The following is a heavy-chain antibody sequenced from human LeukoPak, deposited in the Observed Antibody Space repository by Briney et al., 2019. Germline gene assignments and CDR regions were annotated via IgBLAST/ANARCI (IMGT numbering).Heavy chain of an antibody. CDR1: GGSFSGYY. Sequence: SETLSLTCAVYGGSFSGYYWSWIRQPPGKGLEWIGEINHSGSTNYNPSPKNRLTISSDTSTNQTSLKLRSVTAADTAVYYCARALTPLDIVVVPAASPGGMDVWGQGTTVTVSS. D-gene: IGHD2-2*01. CDR3: ARALTPLDIVVVPAASPGGMDV. CDR2: INHSGST. V-gene: IGHV4-34*01. J-gene: IGHJ6*02.